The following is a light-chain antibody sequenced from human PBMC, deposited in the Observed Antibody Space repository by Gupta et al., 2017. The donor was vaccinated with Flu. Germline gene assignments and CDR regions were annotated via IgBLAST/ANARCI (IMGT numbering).Light chain of an antibody. Sequence: AIRMTQSPSSFSASTGDRVTVTCRASQGISSYLAWYQQKPGKAPKLLIYAASTLQRRVPSRFRGSGSATHFTLAVSCLQSVDFATYYFQQEDSYPLTFGGGTKVEPK. CDR2: AAS. CDR1: QGISSY. J-gene: IGKJ4*01. V-gene: IGKV1-8*01. CDR3: QQEDSYPLT.